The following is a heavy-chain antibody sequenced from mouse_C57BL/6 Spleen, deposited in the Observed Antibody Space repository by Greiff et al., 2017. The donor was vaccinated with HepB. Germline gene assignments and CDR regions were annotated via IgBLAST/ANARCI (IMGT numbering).Heavy chain of an antibody. D-gene: IGHD2-2*01. CDR3: ARERDYGYGFDY. Sequence: QVQLQQSGAELVKPGASVKMSCKASGYTFTSYWITWVKQRPGQGLEWIGDIYPGSGSTNYNEKFKSKATLTVDTSSSTAYMQLSSLTSEDSAVYYCARERDYGYGFDYWGQGTTLTVSS. J-gene: IGHJ2*01. V-gene: IGHV1-55*01. CDR2: IYPGSGST. CDR1: GYTFTSYW.